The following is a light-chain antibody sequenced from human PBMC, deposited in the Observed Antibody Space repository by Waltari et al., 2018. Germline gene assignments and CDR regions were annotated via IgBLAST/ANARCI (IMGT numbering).Light chain of an antibody. CDR1: SSDVAFYDF. Sequence: QSALTQPPSASGSPGQSVSISCTGTSSDVAFYDFVSWYKQDPGKAPKLIIYEVNKRPSGVPGRFSGSKSGNTASLIVSGLQADDEAYYYCSSYAGDNILIFGGGTKLTV. J-gene: IGLJ2*01. V-gene: IGLV2-8*01. CDR3: SSYAGDNILI. CDR2: EVN.